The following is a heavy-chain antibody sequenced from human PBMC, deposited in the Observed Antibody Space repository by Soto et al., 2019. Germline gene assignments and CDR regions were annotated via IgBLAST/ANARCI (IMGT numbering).Heavy chain of an antibody. CDR3: AGYDSGSYSDNWFDP. CDR1: GYTFTSYG. J-gene: IGHJ5*02. Sequence: QVRLVQSGAEVKKPGASVKVSCKASGYTFTSYGISWVRQAPGQGLEWMGWISAYNGNTNDAQKLQGRVTMTTDTSTSTAYMELRSLRSDDTAVYYCAGYDSGSYSDNWFDPWGQGTLVTVSS. CDR2: ISAYNGNT. V-gene: IGHV1-18*01. D-gene: IGHD3-10*01.